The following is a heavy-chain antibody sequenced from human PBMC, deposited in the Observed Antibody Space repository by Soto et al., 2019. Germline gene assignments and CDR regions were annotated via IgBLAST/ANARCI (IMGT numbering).Heavy chain of an antibody. J-gene: IGHJ4*02. Sequence: EVQVVESGGGLVKPGGYLRLSCATSGFTFSDAWMGWVRQAPGQGLEWVGRIKSRGSGGTTDYAAPVKGRFTISRDDSKRTVFLQMNSLEIEDTAVYYCSWSDRHYFGSWGQGTLVIVSS. V-gene: IGHV3-15*01. CDR2: IKSRGSGGTT. CDR1: GFTFSDAW. CDR3: SWSDRHYFGS. D-gene: IGHD3-16*02.